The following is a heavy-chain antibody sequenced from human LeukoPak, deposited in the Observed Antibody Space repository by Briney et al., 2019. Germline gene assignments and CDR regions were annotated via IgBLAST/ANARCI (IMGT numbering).Heavy chain of an antibody. D-gene: IGHD2/OR15-2a*01. Sequence: GGSLRLSCVGSGFTFRSHAMSWVRQAPEKGLEFVSGIYENGGTTYYADSVKGRFSISRDNAKNSLYLQMNSLRAEDTAVYYCARDALAFYARSPCDYWGQGTLVTVSS. V-gene: IGHV3-23*01. J-gene: IGHJ4*02. CDR2: IYENGGTT. CDR3: ARDALAFYARSPCDY. CDR1: GFTFRSHA.